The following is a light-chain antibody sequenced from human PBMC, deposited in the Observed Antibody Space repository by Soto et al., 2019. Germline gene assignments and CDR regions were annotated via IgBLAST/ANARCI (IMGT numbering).Light chain of an antibody. J-gene: IGKJ1*01. CDR1: QSISSK. Sequence: EIFFTQSPATLSFSRGETATLSRRASQSISSKLAWYQQKPGQAPRLLVYGASSRATGIPDRFSGRGSGTDFTLTISRLEPEDVAVYYCQQYGSSSTFGQGTKVDI. CDR3: QQYGSSST. V-gene: IGKV3-20*01. CDR2: GAS.